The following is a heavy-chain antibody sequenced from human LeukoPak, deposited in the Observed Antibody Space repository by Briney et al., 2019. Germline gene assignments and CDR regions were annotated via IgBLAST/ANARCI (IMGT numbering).Heavy chain of an antibody. D-gene: IGHD3-10*01. Sequence: PSETLSLTCHVSGDSVRRGHYYWNWIRQAPGKVLEWIGYLYDTGSTNYNPSLQIRVTISRDTSENQFSLKLNYVTAADTAVYYCVRHGQERRHGQEGDIYGSGSYNAYDIWGQGTMVTVSS. V-gene: IGHV4-61*01. CDR1: GDSVRRGHYY. CDR2: LYDTGST. J-gene: IGHJ3*02. CDR3: VRHGQERRHGQEGDIYGSGSYNAYDI.